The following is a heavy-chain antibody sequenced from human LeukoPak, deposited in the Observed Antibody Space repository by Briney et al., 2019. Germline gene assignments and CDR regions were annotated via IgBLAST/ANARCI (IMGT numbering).Heavy chain of an antibody. Sequence: GASVKVSCKASGYTLTSYGVSWVRQAPGQGLEWMGWISASNGNTNFAQKLQGRVTLTTDTSTSTAYMELRSLTSDDTAVYYCARYPLSYSSNWHYYFDYWGQGTLLTVSS. CDR2: ISASNGNT. D-gene: IGHD6-13*01. V-gene: IGHV1-18*01. J-gene: IGHJ4*02. CDR1: GYTLTSYG. CDR3: ARYPLSYSSNWHYYFDY.